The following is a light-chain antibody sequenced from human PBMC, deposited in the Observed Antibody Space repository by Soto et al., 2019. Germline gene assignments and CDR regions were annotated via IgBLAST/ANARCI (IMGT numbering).Light chain of an antibody. CDR2: KDS. V-gene: IGLV3-25*03. J-gene: IGLJ3*02. CDR1: TLPKQF. CDR3: QSSDYSGTYVV. Sequence: YELTQPPSVSVSPGQTAEITCSGDTLPKQFAYWYQRKPGQAPLLVISKDSERPSGIPERFSGSSSGTTVTLTVSGVQAEDEADYYCQSSDYSGTYVVFGGGTKLTVL.